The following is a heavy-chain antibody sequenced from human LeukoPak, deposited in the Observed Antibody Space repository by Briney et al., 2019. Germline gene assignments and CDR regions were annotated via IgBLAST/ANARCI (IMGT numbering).Heavy chain of an antibody. J-gene: IGHJ4*02. V-gene: IGHV3-21*01. Sequence: GGSLRLSCAASGFTFSSYSMNWVRQAPGKGLEWVSSTSSSSSYIYYADSVKGRFTISRDNAKNSLYLQMNSLRAEDTAVYYCAREGGRGWLQRAGFDYWGQGTLVTVSS. CDR2: TSSSSSYI. D-gene: IGHD5-24*01. CDR3: AREGGRGWLQRAGFDY. CDR1: GFTFSSYS.